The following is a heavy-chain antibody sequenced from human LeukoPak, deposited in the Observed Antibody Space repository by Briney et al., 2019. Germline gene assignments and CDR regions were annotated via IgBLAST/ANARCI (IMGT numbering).Heavy chain of an antibody. CDR2: ISSSGSTI. J-gene: IGHJ4*02. CDR1: GFTFSDYY. CDR3: ARASETAMVSY. V-gene: IGHV3-11*01. Sequence: GASMSLSCAASGFTFSDYYMSWIHKAAGKGLELVSYISSSGSTIYYAAFVKGRFTFSRDYAKTSLYQQMSSRRADVSVGYYWARASETAMVSYWGQGTLVTDSS. D-gene: IGHD5-18*01.